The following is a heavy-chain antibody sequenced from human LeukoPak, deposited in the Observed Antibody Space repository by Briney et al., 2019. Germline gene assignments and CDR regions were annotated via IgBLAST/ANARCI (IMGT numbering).Heavy chain of an antibody. CDR3: ARGLLAFYGSGSSYNDYGMDV. Sequence: PGTLSLTCAVYGGSFSDYYWSWLRHPPGEGLEWVGEINHGGGANYNPSLKSRVTISLDASNNQFSLQLTSVTAADTAVYYCARGLLAFYGSGSSYNDYGMDVWGKGTTVTVSS. V-gene: IGHV4-34*01. CDR1: GGSFSDYY. CDR2: INHGGGA. D-gene: IGHD3-10*01. J-gene: IGHJ6*04.